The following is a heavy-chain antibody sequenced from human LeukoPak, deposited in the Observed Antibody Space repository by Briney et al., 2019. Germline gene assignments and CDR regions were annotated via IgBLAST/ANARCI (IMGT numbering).Heavy chain of an antibody. V-gene: IGHV4-59*01. CDR3: ARETSLAGFASGLGFNY. J-gene: IGHJ4*02. CDR2: IYGSGYT. CDR1: GGSISSYY. D-gene: IGHD6-19*01. Sequence: SETMSLTCTVSGGSISSYYWSWIRQPPGKGLEWIGYIYGSGYTNYNPSLKSRVTMSIDTSKNHFSLKLTSVTAADTATYYCARETSLAGFASGLGFNYWGQGILVTVSS.